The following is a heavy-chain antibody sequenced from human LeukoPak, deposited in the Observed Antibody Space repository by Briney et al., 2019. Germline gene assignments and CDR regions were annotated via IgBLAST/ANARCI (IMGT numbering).Heavy chain of an antibody. V-gene: IGHV4-59*08. CDR1: SGSISSYY. CDR2: IYYSGST. CDR3: ARLYYGSGRFYNGYAMDV. Sequence: SETLSLTCTVSSGSISSYYWSWIRQPPGKGLEWIGYIYYSGSTKYNPSLKSRVTISVDTSKNQFSLKLSSVTAADTAVYYCARLYYGSGRFYNGYAMDVWGQGTTVTVSS. J-gene: IGHJ6*02. D-gene: IGHD3-10*01.